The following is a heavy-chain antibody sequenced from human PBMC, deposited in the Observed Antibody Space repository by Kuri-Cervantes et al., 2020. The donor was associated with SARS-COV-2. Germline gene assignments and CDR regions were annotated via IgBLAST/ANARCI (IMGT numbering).Heavy chain of an antibody. D-gene: IGHD1-26*01. CDR1: GGTFSSYA. Sequence: SVKVSCKASGGTFSSYAISWVRQAPGQGLEWMGGIIPIFGTANYAQKFQGRVTITAGESTSTAYMELSSLRSEDTAVYYCARGIVGATNDAFDIWGQGTTVTVSS. J-gene: IGHJ3*02. CDR2: IIPIFGTA. CDR3: ARGIVGATNDAFDI. V-gene: IGHV1-69*13.